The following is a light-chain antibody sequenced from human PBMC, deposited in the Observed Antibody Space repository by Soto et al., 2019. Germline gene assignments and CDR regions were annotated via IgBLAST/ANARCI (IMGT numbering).Light chain of an antibody. CDR1: QSISSY. CDR3: QQSFSVRSWT. V-gene: IGKV1-39*01. CDR2: GAT. Sequence: DRQRTQYRSSLSTSIGDSVSLTCQVSQSISSYLNWYQQKPGKAPMLLIYGATNLQSGVPSRFSGSGSRTDFTLTISSLQPEDFATYFCQQSFSVRSWTFGQGAKVAIK. J-gene: IGKJ1*01.